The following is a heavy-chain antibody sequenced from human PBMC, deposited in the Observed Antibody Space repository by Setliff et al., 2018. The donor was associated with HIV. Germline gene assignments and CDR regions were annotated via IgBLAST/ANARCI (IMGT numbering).Heavy chain of an antibody. Sequence: LSLTCAVYGGSISGFYWSWIRQSAGKGLEWIGRIHTSGDSDFNPSLKSRVTMSVDTSKNQFSLKLNPLTAADTAVYYCARGPPPDFDFWGQGALVTVSS. CDR1: GGSISGFY. V-gene: IGHV4-59*10. CDR3: ARGPPPDFDF. CDR2: IHTSGDS. J-gene: IGHJ4*02.